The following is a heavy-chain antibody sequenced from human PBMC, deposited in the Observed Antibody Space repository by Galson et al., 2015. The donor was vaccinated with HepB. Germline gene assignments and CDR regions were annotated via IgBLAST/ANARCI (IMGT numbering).Heavy chain of an antibody. CDR2: INPSGGST. V-gene: IGHV1-46*03. CDR3: AREGRGKWELLHMDY. CDR1: GYTFTSYY. Sequence: SVKVSCKASGYTFTSYYMHWVRQAPGQGLEWMGIINPSGGSTSYAQKFQGRVTMTRDTSTSTVYMELSSLRSEDTAVYYCAREGRGKWELLHMDYWGQGTLVTVSS. D-gene: IGHD1-26*01. J-gene: IGHJ4*02.